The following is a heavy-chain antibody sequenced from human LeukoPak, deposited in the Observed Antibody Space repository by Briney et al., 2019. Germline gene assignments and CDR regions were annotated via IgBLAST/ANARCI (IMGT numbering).Heavy chain of an antibody. CDR3: AKLIVGATVDYFDY. CDR1: GFTFSSYG. D-gene: IGHD1-26*01. J-gene: IGHJ4*02. Sequence: GRSLRLSCAASGFTFSSYGMHWVRQAPGKGLEWVAVISYDGSNKYYADSVKGRFTISRDNSKNTLYLQMNSLRAEDTAVYYCAKLIVGATVDYFDYWGQGTLVTVSS. V-gene: IGHV3-30*18. CDR2: ISYDGSNK.